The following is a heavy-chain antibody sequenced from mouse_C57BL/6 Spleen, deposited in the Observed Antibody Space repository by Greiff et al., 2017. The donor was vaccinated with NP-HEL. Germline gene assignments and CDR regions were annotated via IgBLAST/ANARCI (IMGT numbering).Heavy chain of an antibody. V-gene: IGHV3-6*01. J-gene: IGHJ1*03. CDR1: GYSITSGYY. Sequence: EVQLVESGPGLVKPSQSLSLTCSVTGYSITSGYYWNWIRQFPGNKLEWMGYISYDGSNNYNPSLKNRISITRDTSKNQFFLKLNSVTTEDTATYYCARDLGSNYGYFDVWGTGTTVTVSS. CDR2: ISYDGSN. D-gene: IGHD2-5*01. CDR3: ARDLGSNYGYFDV.